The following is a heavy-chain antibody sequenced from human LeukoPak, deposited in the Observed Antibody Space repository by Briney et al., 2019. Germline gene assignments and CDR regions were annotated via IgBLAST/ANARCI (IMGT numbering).Heavy chain of an antibody. CDR3: ARDGGEVVAVVAATEGGAFDI. D-gene: IGHD2-15*01. V-gene: IGHV1-2*02. J-gene: IGHJ3*02. Sequence: ASVKVSCKASGYTFTGYYMHWVRQAPGQGLEWMGWINPNSGGTNYAQKFQGRVTMTRDTSISTAYMELSRLRSDDTAVYYCARDGGEVVAVVAATEGGAFDIWGQGTMVTVSS. CDR1: GYTFTGYY. CDR2: INPNSGGT.